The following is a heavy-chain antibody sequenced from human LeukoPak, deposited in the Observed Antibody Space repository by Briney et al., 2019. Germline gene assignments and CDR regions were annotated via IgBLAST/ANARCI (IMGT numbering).Heavy chain of an antibody. CDR3: AREDCSGGSCYEDFDY. D-gene: IGHD2-15*01. CDR2: ISYDGSNK. CDR1: GFTFSSYA. J-gene: IGHJ4*02. Sequence: GGSLRPSCAASGFTFSSYAMHWVRQAPGKGLEWVAVISYDGSNKYYADSVKGRFTISRDNSKNTLYLQMNSLRAEDTAVYYCAREDCSGGSCYEDFDYWGQGTLVTVSS. V-gene: IGHV3-30-3*01.